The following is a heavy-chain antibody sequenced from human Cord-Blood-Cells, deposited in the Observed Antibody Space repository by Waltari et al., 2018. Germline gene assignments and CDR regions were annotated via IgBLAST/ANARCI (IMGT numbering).Heavy chain of an antibody. CDR2: ISSSSSYI. CDR3: ARGLNWNFDY. J-gene: IGHJ4*02. D-gene: IGHD1-20*01. V-gene: IGHV3-21*01. CDR1: GFTFSSYS. Sequence: EVQLVESGGGLVKPGGSLRLSCAASGFTFSSYSMNWVRQAPGKGLEWVSSISSSSSYIYYADSVKGRFTISRDNAKNSLYLQMNSLRADDTAVYYCARGLNWNFDYWGQGTLVTVSS.